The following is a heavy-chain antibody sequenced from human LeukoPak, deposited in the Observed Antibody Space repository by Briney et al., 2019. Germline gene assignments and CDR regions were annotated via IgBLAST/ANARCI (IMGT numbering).Heavy chain of an antibody. V-gene: IGHV3-7*03. Sequence: GGSLRLSCAASGLTFSSYAMRWVRQAPGKGLEWVANIKEDGGEGYYVDSVKGRFTVSRDNAKNSLYLQLTSLRAEDTAVYYCATRYCTISACRASSYKSFDVWGKGTTVTVSS. CDR2: IKEDGGEG. J-gene: IGHJ6*04. CDR3: ATRYCTISACRASSYKSFDV. D-gene: IGHD2-8*01. CDR1: GLTFSSYA.